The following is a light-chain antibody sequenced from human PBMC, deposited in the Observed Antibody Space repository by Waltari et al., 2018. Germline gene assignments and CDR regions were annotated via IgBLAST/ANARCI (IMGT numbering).Light chain of an antibody. V-gene: IGLV2-23*01. J-gene: IGLJ1*01. CDR2: EAN. CDR3: CSYAGTITPYV. Sequence: QSALTQPASVSGSPGQSVTISCNGTSSDVGSYNIVSWYQHHPGKAPKLMIYEANKRPSGVSNRFSRSKSGIPASLKISGLQAEDEADYYCCSYAGTITPYVFGSGTKVTFL. CDR1: SSDVGSYNI.